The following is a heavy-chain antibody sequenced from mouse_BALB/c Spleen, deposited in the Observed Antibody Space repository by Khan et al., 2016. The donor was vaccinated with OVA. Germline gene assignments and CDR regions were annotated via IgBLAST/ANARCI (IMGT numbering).Heavy chain of an antibody. CDR2: IWSDGST. CDR3: ARQNTMTLYAMDY. J-gene: IGHJ4*01. V-gene: IGHV2-6-1*01. D-gene: IGHD2-12*01. CDR1: GFSLTSYG. Sequence: QVQLKESGPGLVAPSQSLSITCTISGFSLTSYGVHWVRQPPGKGLEWLVVIWSDGSTTYNSALKSRLSISKDNSKSQVFLKMNSLQTDDTAMYCCARQNTMTLYAMDYWGQGTSVTVSS.